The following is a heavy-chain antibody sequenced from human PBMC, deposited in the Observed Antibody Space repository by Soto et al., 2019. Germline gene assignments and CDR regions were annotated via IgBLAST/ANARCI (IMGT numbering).Heavy chain of an antibody. CDR1: GGTFSSYA. D-gene: IGHD6-13*01. CDR3: ARGRGRGYSSTWNIYWYYNMDV. Sequence: SVKVSCKASGGTFSSYAISWVRQAPGQGLEWMGGIITMFGTTNYPQKFQGRVTITADDSTHTAYMELSSLRSEDTAVYYCARGRGRGYSSTWNIYWYYNMDVWGQGTTVTVSS. J-gene: IGHJ6*02. CDR2: IITMFGTT. V-gene: IGHV1-69*13.